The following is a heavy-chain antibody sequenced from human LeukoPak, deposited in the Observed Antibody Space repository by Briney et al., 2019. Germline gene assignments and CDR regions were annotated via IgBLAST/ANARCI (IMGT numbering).Heavy chain of an antibody. CDR1: GFTFSSYT. Sequence: PGGSLRLFCAASGFTFSSYTMNWVRQAPGKGLEWVSSISTSSSYIYYADSVKGRFTISRDNAKKSLYLQMNSLRAEDTAVYYCAELGITMIGGVWGKGTTVTISS. J-gene: IGHJ6*04. D-gene: IGHD3-10*02. V-gene: IGHV3-21*01. CDR2: ISTSSSYI. CDR3: AELGITMIGGV.